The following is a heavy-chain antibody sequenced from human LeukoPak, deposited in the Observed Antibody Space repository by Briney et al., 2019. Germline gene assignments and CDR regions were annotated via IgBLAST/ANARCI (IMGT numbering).Heavy chain of an antibody. J-gene: IGHJ3*02. V-gene: IGHV1-69*13. CDR3: ARGVHPLRLGAFDI. Sequence: SVKVSCKASGGTFSSYAISWVRQAPGQGLEWMGGIIPIFGTANYAQEFQGRVTITADESTSTAYMELSSLRSEDTAVYYCARGVHPLRLGAFDIWGQGTMVTVSS. CDR1: GGTFSSYA. D-gene: IGHD6-19*01. CDR2: IIPIFGTA.